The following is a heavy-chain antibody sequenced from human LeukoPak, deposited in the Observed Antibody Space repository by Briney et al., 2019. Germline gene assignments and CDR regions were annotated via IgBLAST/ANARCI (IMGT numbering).Heavy chain of an antibody. J-gene: IGHJ5*02. CDR2: IYTSGST. CDR3: ARNSILDGFDP. D-gene: IGHD2-15*01. CDR1: GGSISSGSYY. Sequence: PSQTLSLTCTVSGGSISSGSYYWSWIRQPAGKGLEWIGRIYTSGSTNYNPSLKSRVTISVDTSKNQFSLKLSSVTAADTAVYYCARNSILDGFDPWGQGTLVTVSS. V-gene: IGHV4-61*02.